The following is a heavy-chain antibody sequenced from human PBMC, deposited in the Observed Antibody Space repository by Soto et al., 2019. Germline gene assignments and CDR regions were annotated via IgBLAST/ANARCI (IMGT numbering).Heavy chain of an antibody. D-gene: IGHD6-13*01. CDR1: GSTFSSYG. Sequence: GGSLRLSCAASGSTFSSYGMHWVRQAPGKGLEWVAVISYDGSNKYYADSVKGRFTISRDNSKNTLYLQMNSLRAEDTAVYYCAKDVAAAGPYYYYGMDVWGQGTTVTVSS. CDR2: ISYDGSNK. CDR3: AKDVAAAGPYYYYGMDV. V-gene: IGHV3-30*18. J-gene: IGHJ6*02.